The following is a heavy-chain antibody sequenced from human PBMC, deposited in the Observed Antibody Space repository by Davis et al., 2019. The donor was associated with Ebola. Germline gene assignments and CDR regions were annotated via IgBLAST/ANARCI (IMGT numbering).Heavy chain of an antibody. J-gene: IGHJ4*02. D-gene: IGHD3-10*01. Sequence: ASVKVSCKVSGYTLTELSIHWVRQAPGKGLEWMGGFDPEDGETIYAQKFQGRVTMTEDTSTDTAYMELSSLRSEDTAVYYCATDRGSSPALDYWGQGTLVTVSS. CDR2: FDPEDGET. CDR3: ATDRGSSPALDY. V-gene: IGHV1-24*01. CDR1: GYTLTELS.